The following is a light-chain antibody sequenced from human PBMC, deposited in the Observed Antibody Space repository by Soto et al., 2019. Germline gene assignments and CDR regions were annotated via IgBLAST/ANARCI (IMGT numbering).Light chain of an antibody. V-gene: IGKV3-11*01. J-gene: IGKJ1*01. Sequence: EIVLTQSPATLSVSPGERATLSCRASQSVRKYLAWYQQKCGQAPRLLIYETSNRATGIPARFSGSGSGTDFTLTISSLEPEDFAFYYCQQGSNWPRTFGQGTQVEIK. CDR1: QSVRKY. CDR3: QQGSNWPRT. CDR2: ETS.